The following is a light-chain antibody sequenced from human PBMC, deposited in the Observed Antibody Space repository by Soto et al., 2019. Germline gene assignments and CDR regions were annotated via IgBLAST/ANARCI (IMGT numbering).Light chain of an antibody. V-gene: IGKV1-39*01. J-gene: IGKJ4*01. Sequence: DIQMTQSPSSLSASVGDRVTITCRASQSISTYLNWYQQKPGKAPKLLIFGVSSVQSGVPSRFSGSGSGTDFTLTISSLQPEDFATYYCQQSYSTPLTFGGGTKVDIK. CDR1: QSISTY. CDR3: QQSYSTPLT. CDR2: GVS.